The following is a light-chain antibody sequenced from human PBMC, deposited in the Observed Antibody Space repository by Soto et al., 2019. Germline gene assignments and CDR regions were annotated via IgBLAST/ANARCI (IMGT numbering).Light chain of an antibody. CDR3: SSYAGINNLI. V-gene: IGLV2-8*01. CDR1: SSDVGGNNY. CDR2: EVT. J-gene: IGLJ2*01. Sequence: QSALTQPPSASGSPGQSVAISCTGTSSDVGGNNYVSWYQQHPGKAPKLMVYEVTKRPSGVPDRFSGSKSGNTASLTVSGLDADDEADYYCSSYAGINNLIFGGGTQLTVL.